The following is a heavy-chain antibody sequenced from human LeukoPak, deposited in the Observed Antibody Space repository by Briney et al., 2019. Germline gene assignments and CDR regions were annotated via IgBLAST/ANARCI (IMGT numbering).Heavy chain of an antibody. CDR2: MNPNSGNT. Sequence: GASVKVSCKASGYTFTSYDINWVGQATGQGLEWMGWMNPNSGNTGYAQKFQGRVTMTRNTSISTAYMELSSLRSEDTAVYYCARGYSTIFGVGPDYWGQGTLVTVSS. J-gene: IGHJ4*02. V-gene: IGHV1-8*01. CDR1: GYTFTSYD. D-gene: IGHD3-9*01. CDR3: ARGYSTIFGVGPDY.